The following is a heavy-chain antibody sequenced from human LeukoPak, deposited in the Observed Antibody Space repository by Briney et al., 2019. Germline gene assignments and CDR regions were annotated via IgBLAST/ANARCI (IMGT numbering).Heavy chain of an antibody. CDR3: ARAYYYDSSGYRFDP. V-gene: IGHV1-2*02. J-gene: IGHJ5*02. CDR1: GYTFTSYY. D-gene: IGHD3-22*01. Sequence: ASVKVSCKASGYTFTSYYMHWVRQAPGQGLEWMGWINPNSGGTNYAQKFQGRVTMTRDTSISTAYMELSRLRSDDTAVYYCARAYYYDSSGYRFDPWGQGTLVTVSS. CDR2: INPNSGGT.